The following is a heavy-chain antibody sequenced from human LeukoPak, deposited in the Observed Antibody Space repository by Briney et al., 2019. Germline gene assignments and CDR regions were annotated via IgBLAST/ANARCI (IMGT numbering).Heavy chain of an antibody. Sequence: GGSLRLSCAASGFTFSDYYMSWIRQAPGKGLEWVSYISTSGSTIDYADSVKGRFTISRDSAKNSLYLQMNSLRAEDTAVYYCAKSPPDAFDIWGQGTMVTVSS. CDR3: AKSPPDAFDI. CDR2: ISTSGSTI. CDR1: GFTFSDYY. J-gene: IGHJ3*02. V-gene: IGHV3-11*01.